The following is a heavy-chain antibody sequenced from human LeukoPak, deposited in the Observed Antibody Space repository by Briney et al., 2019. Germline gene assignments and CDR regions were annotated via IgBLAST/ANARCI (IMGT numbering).Heavy chain of an antibody. CDR1: GGTFSSYA. CDR3: ARDFSLAVAAINWFDP. Sequence: RASVKVSCKASGGTFSSYAISWVRQAPGQGLEWMGGIIPIFGTANYAQKFQGRVTITADESTSTAYMELSSLRSEDTAVYYCARDFSLAVAAINWFDPWGQGTLVTVSS. V-gene: IGHV1-69*13. D-gene: IGHD6-19*01. J-gene: IGHJ5*02. CDR2: IIPIFGTA.